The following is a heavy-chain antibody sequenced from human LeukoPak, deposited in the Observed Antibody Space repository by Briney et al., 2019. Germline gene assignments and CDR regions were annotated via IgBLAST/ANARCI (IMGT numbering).Heavy chain of an antibody. CDR1: GYTFTGYY. Sequence: ASVKVSCKASGYTFTGYYMHWVRQAPGQGLEWMGWINPNSGNTGYAQKFQGRVTITRNTSISTAYMELSSLRSEDTAVYYCAREVDSSSQFDPWGQGTLVTVSS. CDR3: AREVDSSSQFDP. V-gene: IGHV1-8*03. J-gene: IGHJ5*02. CDR2: INPNSGNT. D-gene: IGHD6-13*01.